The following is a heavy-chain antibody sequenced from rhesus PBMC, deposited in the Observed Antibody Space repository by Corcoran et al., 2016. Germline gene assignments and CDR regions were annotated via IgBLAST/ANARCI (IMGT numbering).Heavy chain of an antibody. D-gene: IGHD3-3*01. CDR1: GFTFSSYG. CDR3: ARGEYYNIWTGYSY. J-gene: IGHJ4*01. Sequence: EVQLVESGGGLVQPGGSLRLSCAASGFTFSSYGMHWVRQAPGKGLEWVAGISIYGKKEKYADSLKDRFTISKDNSKNMLYLQRNNLKLEDTAVYYWARGEYYNIWTGYSYWGQGVLVTVSS. CDR2: ISIYGKKE. V-gene: IGHV3-54*02.